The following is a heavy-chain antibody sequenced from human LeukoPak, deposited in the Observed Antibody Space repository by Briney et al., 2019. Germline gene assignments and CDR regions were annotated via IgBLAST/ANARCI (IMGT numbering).Heavy chain of an antibody. V-gene: IGHV3-30*03. CDR2: ISYDGSNK. J-gene: IGHJ5*02. D-gene: IGHD2-2*01. Sequence: GGSLRLSCAASGFTFSSYGMHWVRQAPGKGLEWVAVISYDGSNKYYADSVKGRFTISRDNSKNTLYLQMNSLRAEDTAVYYCARQKEGYQLPNWFDPWGQGTLVTVSS. CDR1: GFTFSSYG. CDR3: ARQKEGYQLPNWFDP.